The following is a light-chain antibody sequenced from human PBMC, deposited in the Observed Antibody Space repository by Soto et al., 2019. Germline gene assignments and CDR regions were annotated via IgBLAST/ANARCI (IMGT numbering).Light chain of an antibody. Sequence: DIQMTQSPSSVSASIGDRVTMSCRASQSISSWLAWYQQKPGKAPKLLIYKASSLESGVPSRFSGSGSGTEFTLTISSLQPDDFATYYCQQYNSYSPTFGQGTKVDIK. CDR2: KAS. V-gene: IGKV1-5*03. CDR1: QSISSW. CDR3: QQYNSYSPT. J-gene: IGKJ1*01.